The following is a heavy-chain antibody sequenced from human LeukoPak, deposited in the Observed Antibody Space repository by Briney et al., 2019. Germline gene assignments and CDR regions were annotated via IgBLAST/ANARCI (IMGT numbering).Heavy chain of an antibody. V-gene: IGHV4-59*01. CDR2: IYYSGST. CDR1: GGSISSYY. J-gene: IGHJ4*02. CDR3: ARVWHYDFWSGYYFDY. Sequence: SETLSLTCTVSGGSISSYYWSWIRQPPGKGLEWIGYIYYSGSTNYNPSLKSRVTISVDTSKNQFSLKLSPVTAADTAVYYCARVWHYDFWSGYYFDYWGQGTLVTVSS. D-gene: IGHD3-3*01.